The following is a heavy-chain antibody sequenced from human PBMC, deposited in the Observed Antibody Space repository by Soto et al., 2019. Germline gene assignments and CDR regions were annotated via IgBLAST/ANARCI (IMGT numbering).Heavy chain of an antibody. D-gene: IGHD1-26*01. CDR3: ANLLDYYYMDV. V-gene: IGHV4-39*01. CDR2: IYYSGST. CDR1: GVSIISSSYC. Sequence: PSETLSLTCTVSGVSIISSSYCWGWIRQPPGKGLEWIGSIYYSGSTYYNPSLKSRVTISVDTSKNQFSLKLSSVTAADTAVYYCANLLDYYYMDVWGKGTTVTVSS. J-gene: IGHJ6*03.